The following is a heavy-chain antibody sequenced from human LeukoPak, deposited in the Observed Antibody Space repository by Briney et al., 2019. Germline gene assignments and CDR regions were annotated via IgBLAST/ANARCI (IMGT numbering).Heavy chain of an antibody. V-gene: IGHV1-24*01. CDR2: FDPEDGET. CDR3: VKDSGYYDTSGKGWFDF. D-gene: IGHD3-22*01. CDR1: GYTLTELS. Sequence: ASVKVSCKVSGYTLTELSMHWVRQAPGKGLEWMGGFDPEDGETIYAQKFQGRVTMTEDTSTDAAYMELSSLRSEDTAVYYCVKDSGYYDTSGKGWFDFWGQGTLVTVSS. J-gene: IGHJ5*01.